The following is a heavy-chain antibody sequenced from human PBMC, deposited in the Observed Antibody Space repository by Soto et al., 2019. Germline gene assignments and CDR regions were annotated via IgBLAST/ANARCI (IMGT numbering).Heavy chain of an antibody. D-gene: IGHD6-19*01. CDR3: ARSRRGAYSSGWYSPSGYYNYGIDV. Sequence: GASVKVSCKTSGYIFTSYGIGWARQAPGQGLEWMGWINTYNGKTNYAQNLQGRVTLTTDTSTSTAYMELRSLRSNDTAMYYCARSRRGAYSSGWYSPSGYYNYGIDVWGQGTKVTVSS. J-gene: IGHJ6*02. CDR2: INTYNGKT. CDR1: GYIFTSYG. V-gene: IGHV1-18*01.